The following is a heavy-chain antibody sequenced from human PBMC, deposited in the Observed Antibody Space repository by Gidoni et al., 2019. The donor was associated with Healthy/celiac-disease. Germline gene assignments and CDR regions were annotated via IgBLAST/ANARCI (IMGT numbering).Heavy chain of an antibody. Sequence: QVQLQESGPGLVKPSQTLSLTCTVSGGSISSGSYYWSWIRQPAGKGLEWIGRIYTSGSTNYNPSLKSRVTISVDTSKNQFSLKLSSVTAADTAVYYCARATSYYGLHNWFDPWGQGTLVTVSS. D-gene: IGHD1-26*01. CDR3: ARATSYYGLHNWFDP. V-gene: IGHV4-61*02. CDR2: IYTSGST. CDR1: GGSISSGSYY. J-gene: IGHJ5*02.